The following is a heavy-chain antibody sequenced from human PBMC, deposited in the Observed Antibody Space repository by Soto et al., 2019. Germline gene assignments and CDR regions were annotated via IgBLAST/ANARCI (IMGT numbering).Heavy chain of an antibody. CDR2: ISGSGGST. V-gene: IGHV3-23*01. CDR1: GGTFSSYA. J-gene: IGHJ6*03. D-gene: IGHD2-2*01. CDR3: AKGIGYCSSTSCYVDYYYYYMDV. Sequence: GGSLRLSCAASGGTFSSYAMSWVRQAPGKGLEWVSAISGSGGSTYYADSVKGRFTISRDNSKNTLYLQMNSLRAEDTAVYYCAKGIGYCSSTSCYVDYYYYYMDVWGKGTTVTVSS.